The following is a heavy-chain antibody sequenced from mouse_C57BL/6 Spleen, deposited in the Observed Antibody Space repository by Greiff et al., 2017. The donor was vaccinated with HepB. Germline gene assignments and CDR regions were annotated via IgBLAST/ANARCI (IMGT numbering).Heavy chain of an antibody. CDR2: INYDGSST. J-gene: IGHJ4*01. V-gene: IGHV5-16*01. Sequence: EVKLVESEGGLVQPGSSMKLSCTASGFTFGDYYMAWVRQVPEKGLEWVANINYDGSSTYYLDSLKSRFIISRDNAKNILYLQMSSLKSEDTATYYCARDQGLYDGYYDYAMDYWGQGTSVTVSS. CDR1: GFTFGDYY. D-gene: IGHD2-3*01. CDR3: ARDQGLYDGYYDYAMDY.